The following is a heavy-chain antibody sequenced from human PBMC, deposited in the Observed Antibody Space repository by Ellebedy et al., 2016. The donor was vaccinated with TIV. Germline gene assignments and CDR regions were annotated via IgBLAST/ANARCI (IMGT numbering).Heavy chain of an antibody. CDR2: INQDGSQK. V-gene: IGHV3-7*01. D-gene: IGHD3-10*01. CDR3: ARAVGGSGSY. Sequence: GGSLRLXCAGSGFTFSSYWMTWVRQAPGKGLEWVANINQDGSQKYYVDSVKGRFTISRDNAKNSLYLQMNSLSAEDTAVYYCARAVGGSGSYWGQGTLVTVSP. CDR1: GFTFSSYW. J-gene: IGHJ4*02.